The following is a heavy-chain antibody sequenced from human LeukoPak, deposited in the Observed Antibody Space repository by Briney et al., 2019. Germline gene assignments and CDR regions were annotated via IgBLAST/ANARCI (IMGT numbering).Heavy chain of an antibody. V-gene: IGHV4-59*08. Sequence: SETLSLTCTVSGGSISSYYWSWIRQPPGKGLEWIGYTYYSGSTNYNPSLKSRVTISVDTSKNQFSLKLSSVTAADTAVYYCASQHIVVVTAPFDIWGQGTMVTVSS. D-gene: IGHD2-21*02. J-gene: IGHJ3*02. CDR2: TYYSGST. CDR1: GGSISSYY. CDR3: ASQHIVVVTAPFDI.